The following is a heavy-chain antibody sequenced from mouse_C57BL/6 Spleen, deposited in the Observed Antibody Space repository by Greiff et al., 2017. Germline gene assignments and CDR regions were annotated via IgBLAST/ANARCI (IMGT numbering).Heavy chain of an antibody. V-gene: IGHV1-15*01. J-gene: IGHJ3*01. D-gene: IGHD3-2*02. CDR1: GYTFTDYE. CDR3: TRDSSGYFFAY. CDR2: IDPETGGT. Sequence: VKLQESGAELVRPGASVTLSCKASGYTFTDYEMHWVKQTPVHGLEWIGAIDPETGGTAYNQKFKGKAILTADKSSSTAYMELRSLTSEDSAVYYCTRDSSGYFFAYWGQGTLVTVSA.